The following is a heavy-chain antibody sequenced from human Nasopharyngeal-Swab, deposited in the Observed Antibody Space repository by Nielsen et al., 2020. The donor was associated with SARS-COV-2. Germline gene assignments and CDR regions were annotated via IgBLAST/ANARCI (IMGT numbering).Heavy chain of an antibody. CDR2: ISSSGSYK. CDR3: ARDSGIGAYFYYGMDV. Sequence: GGSLRLSCAASGFTLRSYSVNWVRQAPGKGLEWVSSISSSGSYKYYADSVKGRFTISRDNSNNLLYLQMNNLRAEDTAVYYCARDSGIGAYFYYGMDVWGQGTTVTVSS. D-gene: IGHD3-10*01. V-gene: IGHV3-21*06. J-gene: IGHJ6*02. CDR1: GFTLRSYS.